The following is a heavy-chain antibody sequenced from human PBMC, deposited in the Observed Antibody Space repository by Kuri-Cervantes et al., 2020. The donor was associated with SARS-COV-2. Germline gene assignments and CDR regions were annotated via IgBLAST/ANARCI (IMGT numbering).Heavy chain of an antibody. CDR1: GFTFSSYW. D-gene: IGHD3-3*01. V-gene: IGHV3-74*01. Sequence: GESLKISCAASGFTFSSYWMHWVRQAPGKGLVWVSRINSDGSSTSYADSVKGRFTISRDNAKNTLYLQMNSLRAEGTAVYYCASGGPYYDFWSGLTYYYYYGMDVWGQGTTVTVSS. J-gene: IGHJ6*02. CDR2: INSDGSST. CDR3: ASGGPYYDFWSGLTYYYYYGMDV.